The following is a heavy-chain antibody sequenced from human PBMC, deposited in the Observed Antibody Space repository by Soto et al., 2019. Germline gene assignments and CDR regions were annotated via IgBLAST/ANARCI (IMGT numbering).Heavy chain of an antibody. J-gene: IGHJ3*02. CDR3: ARRYDRGAFDI. Sequence: LSLTCTVSGGSISSYYWSWIRQPPGKGLEWIGYIYYSGSTNYNPSLKSRVTISVDTSKNQFSLKLSSVTAADTAVYYCARRYDRGAFDIWGQWTMVTVSS. D-gene: IGHD3-22*01. CDR2: IYYSGST. CDR1: GGSISSYY. V-gene: IGHV4-59*01.